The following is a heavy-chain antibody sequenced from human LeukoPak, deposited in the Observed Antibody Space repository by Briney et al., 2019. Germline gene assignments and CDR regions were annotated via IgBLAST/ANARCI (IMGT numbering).Heavy chain of an antibody. D-gene: IGHD3-3*01. V-gene: IGHV4-59*01. CDR1: GGSISSYY. Sequence: SETLSLTCTVSGGSISSYYWGWIRQPPGKGLEWIGYIYYSGSTNYNPSLKSRVTISIDTSKNQFSLKLSSVTAADTAVYYCARGTFRYYDFWSGYYFDYWGQGTLVTVSS. CDR3: ARGTFRYYDFWSGYYFDY. CDR2: IYYSGST. J-gene: IGHJ4*02.